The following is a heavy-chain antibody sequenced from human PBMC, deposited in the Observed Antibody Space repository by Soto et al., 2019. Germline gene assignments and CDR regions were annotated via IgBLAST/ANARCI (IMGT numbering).Heavy chain of an antibody. CDR3: AKHRYHSTPLYDSLEY. CDR2: ISGSGSVT. J-gene: IGHJ4*02. Sequence: GGSLRLSCAASGFTFKSFAMTWVRQAPGKGLEWVSYISGSGSVTYSADSVRGRFTISRGNSKNTLYLHMNSLGAEDTAIYYCAKHRYHSTPLYDSLEYWGQGTLVTVSS. CDR1: GFTFKSFA. V-gene: IGHV3-23*01. D-gene: IGHD3-22*01.